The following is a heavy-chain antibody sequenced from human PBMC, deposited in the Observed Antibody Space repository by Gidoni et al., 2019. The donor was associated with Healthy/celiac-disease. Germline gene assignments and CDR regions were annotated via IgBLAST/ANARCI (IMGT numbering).Heavy chain of an antibody. D-gene: IGHD3-3*01. Sequence: QVQLQQWGARLLKPSETLSLTCAVYGGSVSGSYWSWIRQPPGKGLEWIGEINHSGSTNYNPSLKSRVTISVDTSKNQFSLKLSSVTAADTAVYYCASGRRITIFGVVTRAFDPWGQGTLVTVSS. CDR1: GGSVSGSY. CDR2: INHSGST. V-gene: IGHV4-34*01. CDR3: ASGRRITIFGVVTRAFDP. J-gene: IGHJ5*02.